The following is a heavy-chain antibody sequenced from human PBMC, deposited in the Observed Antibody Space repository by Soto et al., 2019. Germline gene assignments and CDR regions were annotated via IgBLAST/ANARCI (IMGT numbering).Heavy chain of an antibody. V-gene: IGHV3-74*01. D-gene: IGHD2-15*01. CDR3: VSTSLVVSAATREDY. CDR2: INSDGSST. J-gene: IGHJ4*02. Sequence: EVQLVESGGGLVQPGESLRLSCAASGFTFSSYGMHWVRQAPGKGLVWVSRINSDGSSTSYAGSVKGRFTISRDNAKNTLYLQMNSLRAEDTAVYYFVSTSLVVSAATREDYWGQGTLVTVSS. CDR1: GFTFSSYG.